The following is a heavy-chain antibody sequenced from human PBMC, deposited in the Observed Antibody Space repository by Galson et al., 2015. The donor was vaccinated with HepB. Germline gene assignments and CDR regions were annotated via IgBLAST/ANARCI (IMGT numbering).Heavy chain of an antibody. D-gene: IGHD4-23*01. CDR1: GFSLRTSGVG. J-gene: IGHJ4*02. Sequence: PALVKPTQTLTLTCTFSGFSLRTSGVGVGWIRQPPGKAPEWLALIYWDDDKRYSPSLKSRLTITKDTSKNQVVLTMTKMDPVDTATYYCAHSPTTEATGTFDYWGQGTLVTASS. CDR3: AHSPTTEATGTFDY. V-gene: IGHV2-5*02. CDR2: IYWDDDK.